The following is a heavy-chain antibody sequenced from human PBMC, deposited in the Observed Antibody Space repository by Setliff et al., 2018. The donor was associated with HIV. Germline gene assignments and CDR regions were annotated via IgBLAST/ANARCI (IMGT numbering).Heavy chain of an antibody. CDR2: VYYSGNT. CDR1: NESMSNHY. Sequence: TSETLSLTCTVSNESMSNHYWSWIRQSPGKGLEWLGTVYYSGNTQYSPSLKSRVTISIDKSKNQFPLRLTSMSAVDTAVYYCASTRLTGYCSGGTCYLGWFDPWGQGTLVTVSS. J-gene: IGHJ5*02. CDR3: ASTRLTGYCSGGTCYLGWFDP. V-gene: IGHV4-59*11. D-gene: IGHD2-15*01.